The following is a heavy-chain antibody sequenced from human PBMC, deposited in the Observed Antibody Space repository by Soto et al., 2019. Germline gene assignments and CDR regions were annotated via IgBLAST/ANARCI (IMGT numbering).Heavy chain of an antibody. J-gene: IGHJ6*02. V-gene: IGHV3-74*01. CDR2: INSDGSST. CDR3: ARLGSYPYYYYGMDV. D-gene: IGHD1-26*01. Sequence: EVQLVESGGGLVQPGGSLRLSCAASGFTFSSYWMHWVRQAPGKGLVWVSRINSDGSSTSYADSVKGRFTISRDNAKNTLYLQMNSLRAEDTAVYYCARLGSYPYYYYGMDVWGQGTTVTVSS. CDR1: GFTFSSYW.